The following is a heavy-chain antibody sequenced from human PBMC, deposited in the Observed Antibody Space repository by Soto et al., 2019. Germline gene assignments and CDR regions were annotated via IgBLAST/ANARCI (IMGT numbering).Heavy chain of an antibody. J-gene: IGHJ4*02. V-gene: IGHV3-11*06. D-gene: IGHD1-1*01. Sequence: GGSLRLSCAASGFTFSDYYMSWIRQAPGKGLEWVSYISSSSSYTNYADSVKGRFTISRDNAKNSLYLQMNSLRAEDTAVYYCARDCPELDPRGTELRYFDYWGQGTLVTVSS. CDR2: ISSSSSYT. CDR1: GFTFSDYY. CDR3: ARDCPELDPRGTELRYFDY.